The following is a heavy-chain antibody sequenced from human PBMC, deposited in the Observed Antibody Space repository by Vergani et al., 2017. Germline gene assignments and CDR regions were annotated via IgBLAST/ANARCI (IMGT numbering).Heavy chain of an antibody. Sequence: EVLLVESGGGLVQPGESLRLSCTASGFTFSDFWMTWVRQGPGKGLEWVANIMPDGSATMYADSLRGRFSISRDNAKNSLHIHMSSLRVEDTAVYFCAKSGFVGALETWGQGTMVTVSS. V-gene: IGHV3-7*01. CDR2: IMPDGSAT. J-gene: IGHJ3*02. D-gene: IGHD6-6*01. CDR3: AKSGFVGALET. CDR1: GFTFSDFW.